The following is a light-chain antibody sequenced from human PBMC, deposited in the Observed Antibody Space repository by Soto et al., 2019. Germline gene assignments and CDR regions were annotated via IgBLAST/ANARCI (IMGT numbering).Light chain of an antibody. Sequence: EIVLTQSPDTLSLSPGERATLSCRASQSVSATYLAWYQQKRGQAPRLLIYDASSRATGIPDRFTGSGSGTDFTLTISRLEPEGFAVYYCQQYGNLLSVGPGTKVDIK. CDR2: DAS. CDR1: QSVSATY. V-gene: IGKV3-20*01. J-gene: IGKJ3*01. CDR3: QQYGNLLS.